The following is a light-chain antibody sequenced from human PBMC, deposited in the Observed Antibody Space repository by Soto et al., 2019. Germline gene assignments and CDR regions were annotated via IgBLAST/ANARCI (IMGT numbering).Light chain of an antibody. CDR3: QQYSNWPWT. CDR2: GAS. J-gene: IGKJ1*01. CDR1: QSVSSN. Sequence: EIMMTQSQATLSVSPGSRATLSCRASQSVSSNFAWFQQKPGQAPRLLIYGASTRATGIPARFSGSGSGTEFTLTISSLQSEDFAVYYCQQYSNWPWTFGQGTKVDIK. V-gene: IGKV3-15*01.